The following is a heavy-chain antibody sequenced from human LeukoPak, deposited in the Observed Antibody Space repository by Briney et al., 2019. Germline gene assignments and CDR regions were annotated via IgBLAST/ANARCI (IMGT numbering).Heavy chain of an antibody. V-gene: IGHV1-69*04. Sequence: GASVKVSCKASGGTFSSYAISWVRQAPGQGGEWMGRIIPILGIANYAQKFQGRVTITADKSTSTAYMELSSLRSEDTAVYYCARERGLGYYYYDSSGPSHFDYWGQGTLVTVSS. CDR2: IIPILGIA. CDR1: GGTFSSYA. CDR3: ARERGLGYYYYDSSGPSHFDY. J-gene: IGHJ4*02. D-gene: IGHD3-22*01.